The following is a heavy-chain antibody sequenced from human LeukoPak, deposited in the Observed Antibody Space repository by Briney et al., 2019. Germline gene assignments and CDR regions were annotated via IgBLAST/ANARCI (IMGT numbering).Heavy chain of an antibody. V-gene: IGHV3-53*01. J-gene: IGHJ6*02. CDR2: LYSGGNT. CDR1: GFSVSSSY. D-gene: IGHD2-15*01. Sequence: GGSLRLSCGASGFSVSSSYMSWVRQAPGKGLEWVSVLYSGGNTYYADSVKGRFTISRDNSKNTLFLQMNGLRAEDTAVYYCAAVVAGTYYYYGMDAWGQGTTVTVSS. CDR3: AAVVAGTYYYYGMDA.